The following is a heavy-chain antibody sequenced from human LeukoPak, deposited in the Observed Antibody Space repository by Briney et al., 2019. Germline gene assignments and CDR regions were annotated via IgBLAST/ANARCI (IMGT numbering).Heavy chain of an antibody. CDR3: ARDAGYGYWVVDY. Sequence: GGSLRLSCVASGFTFSDYWINWVRQAPGEGLEWVAHMKPDGSKKYYVDSVKGRFTISRDNAKNSLYLQMNSLTAEDTAVYYCARDAGYGYWVVDYWGQGTLVTVSS. J-gene: IGHJ4*02. CDR2: MKPDGSKK. V-gene: IGHV3-7*01. D-gene: IGHD5-18*01. CDR1: GFTFSDYW.